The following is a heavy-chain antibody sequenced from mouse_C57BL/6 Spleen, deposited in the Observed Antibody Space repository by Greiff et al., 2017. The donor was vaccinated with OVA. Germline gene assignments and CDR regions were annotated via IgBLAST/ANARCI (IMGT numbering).Heavy chain of an antibody. Sequence: VMLVESGPELVKPGASVKISCKASGYAFSSSWMNWVKQRPGKGLEWIGRIYPGDGDTNYNGKFKGKATLTADKSSSTAYMQLSSLTSEDSAVYFCARSLGRDFFDYWGQGTTLTVSS. CDR2: IYPGDGDT. CDR1: GYAFSSSW. CDR3: ARSLGRDFFDY. J-gene: IGHJ2*01. D-gene: IGHD4-1*01. V-gene: IGHV1-82*01.